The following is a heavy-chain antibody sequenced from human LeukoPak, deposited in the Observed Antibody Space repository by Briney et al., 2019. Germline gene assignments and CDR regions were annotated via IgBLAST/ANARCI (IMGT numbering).Heavy chain of an antibody. CDR1: GGYISSTSYL. J-gene: IGHJ4*02. CDR3: ARQIPDERGYYQYYFDY. D-gene: IGHD3-22*01. V-gene: IGHV4-39*01. Sequence: NTSETLSPTCTVSGGYISSTSYLWGWVRQPPGEGLEWIGGIYHGGRTFYNPSLKSRATVSADTSKNHISLTVRSVTAADTAVYYCARQIPDERGYYQYYFDYWGQGTPVTVSS. CDR2: IYHGGRT.